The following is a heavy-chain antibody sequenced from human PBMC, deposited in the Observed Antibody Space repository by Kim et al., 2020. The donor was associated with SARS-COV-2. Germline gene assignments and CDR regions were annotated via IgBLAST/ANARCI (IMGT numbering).Heavy chain of an antibody. CDR1: GGSISSSYYY. V-gene: IGHV4-39*01. Sequence: SETLSLTCTVSGGSISSSYYYWGWIRQPPGKGLDWIGTVYYSGTSYYNPSLKGRVTISVDTSENQFSLHLTSVTAADTAIYYCARSYYDILTGHNWVDL. J-gene: IGHJ5*02. CDR2: VYYSGTS. D-gene: IGHD3-9*01. CDR3: ARSYYDILTGHNWVDL.